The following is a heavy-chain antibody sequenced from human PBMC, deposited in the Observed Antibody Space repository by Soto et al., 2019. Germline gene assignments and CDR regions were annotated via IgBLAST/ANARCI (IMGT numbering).Heavy chain of an antibody. D-gene: IGHD3-10*01. Sequence: GGSLRLSCAASGFTVSSNYMSWVRQAPGKGLEWVSVIYSGGSTYYADSVKGRFTISRHNSKNTLYLQMNSLRAEDTAVYYCARESPMARGAEYLLDVWGKGTTVNVPS. J-gene: IGHJ6*04. CDR1: GFTVSSNY. CDR2: IYSGGST. V-gene: IGHV3-53*04. CDR3: ARESPMARGAEYLLDV.